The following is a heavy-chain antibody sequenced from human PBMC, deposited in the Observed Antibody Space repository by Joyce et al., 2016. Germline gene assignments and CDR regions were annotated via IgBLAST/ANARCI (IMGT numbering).Heavy chain of an antibody. CDR1: GGPFRGFL. D-gene: IGHD6-19*01. J-gene: IGHJ4*02. CDR3: ARSQWLAPLMY. V-gene: IGHV4-34*02. Sequence: QVQLQQWGAGLLKPSETLSLTCGVNGGPFRGFLWTWVRQPPGEGLQWIGDVNTRGATNYNPSLKSRVTISVDTSKNQFSLTVTSITAADTAMYYCARSQWLAPLMYWGQGSLVAVSS. CDR2: VNTRGAT.